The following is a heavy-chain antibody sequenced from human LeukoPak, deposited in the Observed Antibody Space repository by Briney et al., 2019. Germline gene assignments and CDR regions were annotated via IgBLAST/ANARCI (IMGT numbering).Heavy chain of an antibody. CDR3: ARAGGYNSPFGY. V-gene: IGHV4-59*01. J-gene: IGHJ4*02. Sequence: SETLSLTCTVSGGSISSYYWSWIRQPPAKGLEWIGYISYSGNTNYNPSLQSRVTISADTSKNQFSLKLSSVTAADTALYYCARAGGYNSPFGYWGQGTLVTVSS. D-gene: IGHD5-24*01. CDR1: GGSISSYY. CDR2: ISYSGNT.